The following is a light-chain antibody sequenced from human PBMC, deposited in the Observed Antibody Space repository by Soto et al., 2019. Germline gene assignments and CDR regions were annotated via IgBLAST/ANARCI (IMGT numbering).Light chain of an antibody. CDR1: QSISSY. CDR3: QQSTA. CDR2: AAS. V-gene: IGKV1-39*01. J-gene: IGKJ1*01. Sequence: DIPMTQSPSSLSAFVGARVTITCRASQSISSYLNWYQQKPGKAPKLLIYAASSLQSGVPSRFSGSGSGTDFTLTISSLQPEDFATYYCQQSTAFGQGTKV.